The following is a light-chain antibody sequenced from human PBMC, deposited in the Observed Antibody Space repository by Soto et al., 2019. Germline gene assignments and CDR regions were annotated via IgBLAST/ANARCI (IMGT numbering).Light chain of an antibody. Sequence: EVLMTQSPATLPVSTGERGTLSYRASQSVSRKLAWYQQTRGQAPRLLIYGASTRATGVPARFSGSGSGTDFSLTISRLEPEDFAVSYCHQYDNWPPVTFGPGTKVDIK. CDR3: HQYDNWPPVT. CDR2: GAS. J-gene: IGKJ3*01. CDR1: QSVSRK. V-gene: IGKV3-15*01.